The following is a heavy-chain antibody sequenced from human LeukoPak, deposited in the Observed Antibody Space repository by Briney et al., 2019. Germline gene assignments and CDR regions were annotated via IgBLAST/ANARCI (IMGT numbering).Heavy chain of an antibody. CDR2: IYSGGST. CDR3: ARAAYDNSGYLTL. V-gene: IGHV3-53*01. D-gene: IGHD3-22*01. J-gene: IGHJ4*02. CDR1: GFTVSSNY. Sequence: GGSLRLSCAASGFTVSSNYMSWVRQAPGKGLEWVSVIYSGGSTYYADFVKGRFTISRDSSKNTLYLQMNSLRAEDTAVYYCARAAYDNSGYLTLWGQGTLVTVSS.